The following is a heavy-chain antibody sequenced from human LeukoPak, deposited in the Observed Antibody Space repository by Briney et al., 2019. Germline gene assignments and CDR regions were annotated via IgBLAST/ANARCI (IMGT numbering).Heavy chain of an antibody. J-gene: IGHJ4*02. Sequence: GGSLRLSCAASGFTFSTYTMNWVPQAPGKGLEWVSSITSSSSYIAYSDSVKGRFTISRDNAKNSLYLQMNSLRAEDTAVFYCARGQWPDYWGQGTLLIVSS. CDR2: ITSSSSYI. CDR1: GFTFSTYT. V-gene: IGHV3-21*01. D-gene: IGHD6-19*01. CDR3: ARGQWPDY.